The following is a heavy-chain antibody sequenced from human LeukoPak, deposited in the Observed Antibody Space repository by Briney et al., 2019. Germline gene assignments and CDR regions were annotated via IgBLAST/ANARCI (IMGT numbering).Heavy chain of an antibody. J-gene: IGHJ5*02. V-gene: IGHV4-59*11. D-gene: IGHD6-13*01. CDR1: GGSISSHY. CDR3: ARFIAAAGGWWFDP. Sequence: SETLSLTCTVSGGSISSHYWSWIRQPPGKGLEWIGYIYYSGSTNYNPSLKSRVTISVDTSKNQFSLKLSSVTAADTAVYYCARFIAAAGGWWFDPWGQGTLVTVSS. CDR2: IYYSGST.